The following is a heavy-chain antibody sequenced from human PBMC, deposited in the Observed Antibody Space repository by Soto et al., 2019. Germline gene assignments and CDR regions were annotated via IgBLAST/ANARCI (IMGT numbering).Heavy chain of an antibody. J-gene: IGHJ5*02. Sequence: DVQLVQSGAEVKKPGESLRISCEGSGDNFANYWIGWVRLMPGKGLEWIGIIYPRDSDTTYNPSFEGQVTMSVDRSLNTAYLQWSSLKASDSGIYYCARRMGPSIGWFDPWGQGTLVTVSS. CDR1: GDNFANYW. CDR3: ARRMGPSIGWFDP. CDR2: IYPRDSDT. V-gene: IGHV5-51*01. D-gene: IGHD2-15*01.